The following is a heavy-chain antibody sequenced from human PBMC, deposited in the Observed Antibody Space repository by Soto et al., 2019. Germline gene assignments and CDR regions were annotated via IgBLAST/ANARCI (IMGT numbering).Heavy chain of an antibody. Sequence: GGSLRLSCAASGFTFSSYEMNWVRQAPGKGLEWVSYISSSGSTIYYADSVKGRFTISRDNAKNSLYLQMNSLRAEDTAVYYCARDVGCSGGSCYFHYYGMDVWGQGTTVTVS. V-gene: IGHV3-48*03. D-gene: IGHD2-15*01. CDR1: GFTFSSYE. CDR3: ARDVGCSGGSCYFHYYGMDV. J-gene: IGHJ6*02. CDR2: ISSSGSTI.